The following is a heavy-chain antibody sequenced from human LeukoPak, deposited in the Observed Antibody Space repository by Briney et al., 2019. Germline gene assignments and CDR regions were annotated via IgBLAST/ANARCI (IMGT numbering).Heavy chain of an antibody. D-gene: IGHD4-17*01. CDR1: GGTFSSYA. Sequence: SVKVSCKASGGTFSSYAISWVRQAPGQGLEWMGGIIPIFGAANYAQKFQGRVTITTDESTSTAYMELSSLRSEDTAVYYCARAYYGDYLNLDYWGQGTLVTVSS. V-gene: IGHV1-69*05. J-gene: IGHJ4*02. CDR2: IIPIFGAA. CDR3: ARAYYGDYLNLDY.